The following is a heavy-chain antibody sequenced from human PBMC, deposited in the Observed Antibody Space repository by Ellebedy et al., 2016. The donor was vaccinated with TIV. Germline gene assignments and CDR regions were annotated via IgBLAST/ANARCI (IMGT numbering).Heavy chain of an antibody. CDR1: GGSITSVGYS. Sequence: SETLSLXCAVSGGSITSVGYSWSWIRQPPGKDLEWTGYIYHSGSTYYNPSLRSRVTMSVDRSNNQFSLSLTSVTAADTAVYYCARTTYYYDTGVPNWFDPWGQGTLVTVSS. J-gene: IGHJ5*02. CDR3: ARTTYYYDTGVPNWFDP. D-gene: IGHD3-22*01. V-gene: IGHV4-30-2*01. CDR2: IYHSGST.